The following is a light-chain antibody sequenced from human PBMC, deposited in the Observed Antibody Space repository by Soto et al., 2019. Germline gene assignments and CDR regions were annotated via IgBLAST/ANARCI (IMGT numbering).Light chain of an antibody. CDR1: QSISSW. V-gene: IGKV1-5*03. J-gene: IGKJ4*01. CDR3: QQYNSYPT. CDR2: KAS. Sequence: DIQMTQSPSTLSASVGDRVTITCRASQSISSWLAWYQQKPGKAPKLLIYKASSLESGVPSRFSGSGSGTEFTLTIRSLQPDAFATYYCQQYNSYPTFGGGTKVEIK.